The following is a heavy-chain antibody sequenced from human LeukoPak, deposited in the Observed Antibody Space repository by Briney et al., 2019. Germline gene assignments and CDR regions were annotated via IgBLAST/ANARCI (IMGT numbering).Heavy chain of an antibody. CDR1: GFTVAANY. D-gene: IGHD5-12*01. CDR3: ARSGYGVAFDI. CDR2: FYSGGSA. V-gene: IGHV3-53*01. J-gene: IGHJ3*02. Sequence: GGSLRLSCSVSGFTVAANYMTWVRQAPGKGLEWVSVFYSGGSAYYADSVKGRFTISRDNSKNTLYLQMSSLRAEDTAVYYCARSGYGVAFDIWGQGTMVTVSS.